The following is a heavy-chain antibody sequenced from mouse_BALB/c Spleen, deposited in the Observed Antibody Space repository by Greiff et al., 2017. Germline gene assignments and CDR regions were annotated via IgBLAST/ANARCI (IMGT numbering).Heavy chain of an antibody. J-gene: IGHJ4*01. V-gene: IGHV1-80*01. D-gene: IGHD1-1*01. Sequence: VQLQQSGAELVKPGASVKLSCKASGYTFTSYWMNWVKQRPGQGLEWIGQIYPGDGDTNYNGKFKGKATLTADKSSSTAYMQLSSLTSEDSAVYFCARDNYGSSYAMDYWGQGTSVTVSS. CDR2: IYPGDGDT. CDR1: GYTFTSYW. CDR3: ARDNYGSSYAMDY.